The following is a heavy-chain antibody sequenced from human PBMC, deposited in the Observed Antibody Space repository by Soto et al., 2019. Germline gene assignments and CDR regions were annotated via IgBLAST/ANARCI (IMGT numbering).Heavy chain of an antibody. Sequence: GGSLRLSCAASGFTFSSYWMHWVRQAPGKGLVWVSCVNSDGSSTTYADSVKGRFTISRDNAKNTLYLQMNSLRAEDTAVYYCARGGYCSNGVCYTSYYGMDVWGQGTTVTVSS. CDR2: VNSDGSST. D-gene: IGHD2-8*01. CDR1: GFTFSSYW. CDR3: ARGGYCSNGVCYTSYYGMDV. J-gene: IGHJ6*02. V-gene: IGHV3-74*01.